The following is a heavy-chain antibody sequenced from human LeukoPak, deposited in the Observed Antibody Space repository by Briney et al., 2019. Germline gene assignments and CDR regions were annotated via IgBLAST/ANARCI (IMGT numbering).Heavy chain of an antibody. CDR2: INSNSVAT. V-gene: IGHV1-2*02. J-gene: IGHJ3*02. Sequence: ASVKVSCKASGYTFTDYYIHWVRQAPGQGLEWMGWINSNSVATNYAQKFQGRVTMTRDTSISTAYMELSRLRSDDTAVYYCAREAFTTVTSATDAFDIWGQGTMVTVSS. D-gene: IGHD4-17*01. CDR3: AREAFTTVTSATDAFDI. CDR1: GYTFTDYY.